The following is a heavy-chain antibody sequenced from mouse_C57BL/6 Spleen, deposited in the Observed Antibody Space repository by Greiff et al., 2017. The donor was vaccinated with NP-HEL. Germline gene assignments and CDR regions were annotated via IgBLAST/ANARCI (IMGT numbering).Heavy chain of an antibody. Sequence: QVQLQQPGAELVKPGASVKLSCKASGSTFTSYWMHWVKQRPGQGLEWIGMIHPNSGSTNYNEKFKSKATLTVDKSSSTAYMQLSSLTSEDSAVYYCARWYYGSSEGDAMDYWGQGTSVTVSS. V-gene: IGHV1-64*01. J-gene: IGHJ4*01. CDR2: IHPNSGST. CDR3: ARWYYGSSEGDAMDY. CDR1: GSTFTSYW. D-gene: IGHD1-1*01.